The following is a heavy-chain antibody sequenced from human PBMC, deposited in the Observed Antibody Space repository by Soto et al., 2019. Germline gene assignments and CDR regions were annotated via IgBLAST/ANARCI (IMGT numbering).Heavy chain of an antibody. J-gene: IGHJ3*02. D-gene: IGHD3-22*01. CDR1: GYTFTSYG. CDR3: ARDWAPYYYDSSGPHNDAFDI. Sequence: ASVKVSCKASGYTFTSYGISWVRQAPGQGLEWMGWISAYNGNTNYAQKLQGRVTMTTDTSTSTAYMELRSLRSDDTAVYYCARDWAPYYYDSSGPHNDAFDIWGQGTMV. V-gene: IGHV1-18*01. CDR2: ISAYNGNT.